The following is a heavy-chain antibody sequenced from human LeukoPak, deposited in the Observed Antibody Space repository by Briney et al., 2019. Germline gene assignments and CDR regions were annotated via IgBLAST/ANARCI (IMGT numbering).Heavy chain of an antibody. CDR2: IVGSGAST. J-gene: IGHJ2*01. Sequence: GGSLRLSCAASGFTLSSFAMSWVRQAPGKGLEWVSAIVGSGASTYYADSVKGRFTISRDNSKNTLHLQMNSLRAEDMAIYHCAKVRVVGDYNWFFDLWGRGTLVTVSS. D-gene: IGHD4-17*01. CDR1: GFTLSSFA. CDR3: AKVRVVGDYNWFFDL. V-gene: IGHV3-23*01.